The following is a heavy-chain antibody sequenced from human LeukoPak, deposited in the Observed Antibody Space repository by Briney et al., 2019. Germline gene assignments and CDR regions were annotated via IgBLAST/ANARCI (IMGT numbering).Heavy chain of an antibody. CDR1: GFTFSSYG. D-gene: IGHD3-22*01. Sequence: PGRSLRLSCAASGFTFSSYGMHWVRQAPGKGLEWVAVISYDGSNKYYADSVKGRFTISSDNSKNTLYLQMNSLRAEDTAVYYCAKDPTPLDYYDSSGPGVCDYWGQGTLVTVSS. CDR3: AKDPTPLDYYDSSGPGVCDY. J-gene: IGHJ4*02. V-gene: IGHV3-30*18. CDR2: ISYDGSNK.